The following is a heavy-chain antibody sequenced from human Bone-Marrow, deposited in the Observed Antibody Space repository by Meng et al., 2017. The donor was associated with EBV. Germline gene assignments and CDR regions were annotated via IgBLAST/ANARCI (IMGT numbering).Heavy chain of an antibody. Sequence: QVLLVQSGAEVKKPGSSVMVSCKTSGGTFRSDAISWVRQAPGQGLVWMGGLIPMTGVAHYAQKFQDRVSIIADESTSTHYLELSSLRSEDTAIYFCASESGRGFTPDYWGQGTLVTVSS. CDR3: ASESGRGFTPDY. V-gene: IGHV1-69*01. D-gene: IGHD3-10*01. J-gene: IGHJ4*02. CDR1: GGTFRSDA. CDR2: LIPMTGVA.